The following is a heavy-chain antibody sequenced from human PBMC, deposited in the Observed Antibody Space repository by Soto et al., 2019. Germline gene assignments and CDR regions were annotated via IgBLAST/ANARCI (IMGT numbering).Heavy chain of an antibody. CDR1: GASVSSNSAG. V-gene: IGHV6-1*01. Sequence: SQTLSLTCAISGASVSSNSAGWSWVRQSPSRGLEWLGRTYYRSKWYYEYAVSVRGRITINPDTSKNQSSLQLNSVTPEDTAVYFCARGEQYSGRIFDYWGQGTLVTVS. D-gene: IGHD1-26*01. CDR3: ARGEQYSGRIFDY. CDR2: TYYRSKWYY. J-gene: IGHJ4*01.